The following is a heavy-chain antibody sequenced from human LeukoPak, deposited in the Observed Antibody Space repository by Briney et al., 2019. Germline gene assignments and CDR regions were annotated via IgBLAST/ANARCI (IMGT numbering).Heavy chain of an antibody. CDR2: MNPNSGNT. Sequence: ASVKVSCKASGYTFTSYDINWVRQATGQGLEWMGWMNPNSGNTGYAQKFQGRVTITRNTSISTAYMELSSLRSEDTAVYYCAREFYFWSGCATYYFDYWGQGTLVTVSS. CDR3: AREFYFWSGCATYYFDY. V-gene: IGHV1-8*03. CDR1: GYTFTSYD. D-gene: IGHD3-3*01. J-gene: IGHJ4*02.